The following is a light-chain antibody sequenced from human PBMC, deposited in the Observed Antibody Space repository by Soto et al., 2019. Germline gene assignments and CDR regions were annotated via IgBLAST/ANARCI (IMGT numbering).Light chain of an antibody. J-gene: IGLJ2*01. CDR3: AAWDDSLNVVV. Sequence: QSVLTQPPSASGTPGQRVTISCSGSRPNIGSNTVNWYQQLPGTAPKLLIYSNNQRPSGVPDRFSGSKSGTSASLAISGLQSEDEADYYCAAWDDSLNVVVFGGGTKFTVL. V-gene: IGLV1-44*01. CDR2: SNN. CDR1: RPNIGSNT.